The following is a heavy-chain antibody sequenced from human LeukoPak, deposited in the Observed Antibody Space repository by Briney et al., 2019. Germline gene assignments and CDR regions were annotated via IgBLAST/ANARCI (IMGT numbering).Heavy chain of an antibody. CDR3: AKGDTAMAPDY. V-gene: IGHV3-30*18. CDR2: ISYDGSNK. Sequence: GGSLRLSCAAAGFTFSSYSMNWVRQAPGKGLEWVAVISYDGSNKYYADSVKGRFTISRDNSKNTLYLQMNSLRAEDTAVYYCAKGDTAMAPDYWGQGTLVTVSS. D-gene: IGHD5-18*01. CDR1: GFTFSSYS. J-gene: IGHJ4*02.